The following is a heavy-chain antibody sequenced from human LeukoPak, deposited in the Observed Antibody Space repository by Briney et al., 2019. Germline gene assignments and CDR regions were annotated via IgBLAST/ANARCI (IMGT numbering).Heavy chain of an antibody. CDR1: GFTFSSCA. Sequence: TGGSLRLSCAASGFTFSSCAMSWVRQAPGKGLEWVSAISGSGGSTYYADSVKGRFTISRDNSKNTLYLQMNSLRAEDTAVYYCAKKRISSSSFGYFDYWGQGTLVTVSS. CDR3: AKKRISSSSFGYFDY. D-gene: IGHD6-6*01. J-gene: IGHJ4*02. CDR2: ISGSGGST. V-gene: IGHV3-23*01.